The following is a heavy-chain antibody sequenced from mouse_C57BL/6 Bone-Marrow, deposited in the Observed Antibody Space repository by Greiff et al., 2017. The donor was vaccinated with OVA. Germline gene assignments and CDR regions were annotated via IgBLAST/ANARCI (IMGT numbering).Heavy chain of an antibody. D-gene: IGHD2-1*01. CDR2: INPNNGGT. CDR1: GYTFTDYN. Sequence: DVQLQESGPELVKPGASVKMSCKASGYTFTDYNMHWVKQSHGKSLEWIGYINPNNGGTSYNQKFKGKATLTVNKSSSTAYMELRSLTSEDSAVYYCARFYYGNYVEAYWGQGTLVTVSA. V-gene: IGHV1-22*01. J-gene: IGHJ3*01. CDR3: ARFYYGNYVEAY.